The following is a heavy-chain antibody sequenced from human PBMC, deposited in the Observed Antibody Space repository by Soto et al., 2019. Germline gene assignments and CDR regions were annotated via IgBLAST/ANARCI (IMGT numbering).Heavy chain of an antibody. CDR3: ARGATIFGVAAYSYYEMEV. V-gene: IGHV1-69*01. CDR2: IVPAFGTP. D-gene: IGHD3-3*01. CDR1: GGTFSNYA. J-gene: IGHJ6*02. Sequence: QVQLVQSGAEVKKPGSSVKVSCRASGGTFSNYAISWVRQAPGQGLEWMGGIVPAFGTPNYAQNLQGRITITADDSTTKFYMALSSLRSEDTAVYYCARGATIFGVAAYSYYEMEVWGQGTTVTVSS.